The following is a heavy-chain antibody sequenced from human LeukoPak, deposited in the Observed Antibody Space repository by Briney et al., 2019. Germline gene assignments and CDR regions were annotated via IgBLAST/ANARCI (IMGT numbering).Heavy chain of an antibody. Sequence: GGSLRLSCAASGFTFSSYAMSWVRQAPGKGLEWVSAISGSGGSTYYADSVKGRFTISRDNSKNTLYLQMNSLRAGDTAVYYCAKDSSSWYLVLNWFDPWGQGTLVTVSS. V-gene: IGHV3-23*01. CDR2: ISGSGGST. CDR3: AKDSSSWYLVLNWFDP. D-gene: IGHD6-13*01. J-gene: IGHJ5*02. CDR1: GFTFSSYA.